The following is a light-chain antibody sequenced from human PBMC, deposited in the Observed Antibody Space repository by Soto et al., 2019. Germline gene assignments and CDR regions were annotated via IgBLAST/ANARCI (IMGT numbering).Light chain of an antibody. CDR1: SSNIGAGYD. V-gene: IGLV1-40*01. Sequence: SVLTQPPSVSGTPGQKVTISCTGSSSNIGAGYDVNWYHQLPGTAPKLLIHGNNNRPSGVPDRFSGSKSGTSASLAITGLQAEDEADYFCQSYDSSLSGYVFGTGTKLTVL. CDR2: GNN. CDR3: QSYDSSLSGYV. J-gene: IGLJ1*01.